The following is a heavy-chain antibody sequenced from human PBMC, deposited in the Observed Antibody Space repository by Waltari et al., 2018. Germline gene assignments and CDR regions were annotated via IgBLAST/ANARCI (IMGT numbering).Heavy chain of an antibody. Sequence: QVQLQESGPGLVKPSQTLSLTCTVSGGPISSGSYYWSWIRQPAGKGLEWIGRIYTSGSTNYNPSLKSRVTISVDTSKNQFSLKLSSVTAADSAVYYCARVAGYDFWSGYHYGMDVWGQGTTVTVSS. CDR2: IYTSGST. J-gene: IGHJ6*02. V-gene: IGHV4-61*02. D-gene: IGHD3-3*01. CDR1: GGPISSGSYY. CDR3: ARVAGYDFWSGYHYGMDV.